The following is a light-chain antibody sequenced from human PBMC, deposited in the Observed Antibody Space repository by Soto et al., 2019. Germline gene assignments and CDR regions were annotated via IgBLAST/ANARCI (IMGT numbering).Light chain of an antibody. CDR3: GTWDSSLSVHV. Sequence: QSVLTQPPTVSAAAGQKVTISCSGSSSNIGNNYVSWYQQVPGTAPKLLIYGNNKRPSGNPDRFTGSKSGTSATLGISGLQTEDEADYYCGTWDSSLSVHVFGTGTKVTVL. CDR1: SSNIGNNY. J-gene: IGLJ1*01. V-gene: IGLV1-51*01. CDR2: GNN.